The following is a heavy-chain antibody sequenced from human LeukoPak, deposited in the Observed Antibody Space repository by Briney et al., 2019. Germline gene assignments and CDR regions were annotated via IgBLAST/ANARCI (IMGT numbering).Heavy chain of an antibody. J-gene: IGHJ3*02. CDR3: AKGSGSYFSRAFDI. CDR2: ISWNSGNI. CDR1: GFTFDDYG. D-gene: IGHD1-26*01. V-gene: IGHV3-9*01. Sequence: GRSLRLSCAASGFTFDDYGMHWVRQAPGKGLEWVSGISWNSGNIGYADSMKGRFTISRDNARNSLYLQMNSLRAEDTALYYCAKGSGSYFSRAFDIWGQGTMVTVSS.